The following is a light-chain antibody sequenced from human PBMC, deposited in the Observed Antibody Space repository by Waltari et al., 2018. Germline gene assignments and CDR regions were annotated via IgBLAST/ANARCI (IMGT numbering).Light chain of an antibody. CDR3: QQRGNWPNT. Sequence: EVVLTQSPATLSLSPGERATLSCRASQSVSSYLAWYQQKPGQTPRLLIDDASSRAPGIPARFSGSASGTDFTLTISILEPEDFAVYYCQQRGNWPNTFGQGTKVEIK. J-gene: IGKJ2*01. CDR1: QSVSSY. CDR2: DAS. V-gene: IGKV3-11*01.